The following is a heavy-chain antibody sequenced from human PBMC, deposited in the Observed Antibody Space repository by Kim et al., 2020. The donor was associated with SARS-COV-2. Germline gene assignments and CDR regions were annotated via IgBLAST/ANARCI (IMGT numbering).Heavy chain of an antibody. Sequence: GGSLRLSCAASGFTFSSYAMSWVRQAPGKGLEWVSVIYSGGSSTYYADSVKGRFTISRDNSKNTLYLQMNSLRAEDTAVYYCAKDAVYYGSGSGSPSQTAYYYYGMDVWGQGTTVTVSS. D-gene: IGHD3-10*01. CDR1: GFTFSSYA. CDR2: IYSGGSST. V-gene: IGHV3-23*03. CDR3: AKDAVYYGSGSGSPSQTAYYYYGMDV. J-gene: IGHJ6*02.